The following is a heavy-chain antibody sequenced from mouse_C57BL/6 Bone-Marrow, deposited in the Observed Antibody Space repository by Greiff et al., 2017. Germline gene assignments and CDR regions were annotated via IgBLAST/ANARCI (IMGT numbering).Heavy chain of an antibody. J-gene: IGHJ2*01. CDR3: ARRRFFDY. CDR2: ISSGSSTI. CDR1: GFTFSDYG. Sequence: DVMLVESGGGLVKPGGSLKLSCAASGFTFSDYGMHWVRQAPEKGLEWVAYISSGSSTIYYADTVKGRFTISRDNAKNTLFLQLTSLRSEDTAMYYCARRRFFDYWGQGTTLTVSS. V-gene: IGHV5-17*01.